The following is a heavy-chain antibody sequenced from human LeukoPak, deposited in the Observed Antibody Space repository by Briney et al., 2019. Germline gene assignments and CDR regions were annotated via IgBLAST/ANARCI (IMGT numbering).Heavy chain of an antibody. Sequence: GGSLRLSCAASGFSISTYPMHWVRQTPGKGLEWVAAISPDGTGKPYADSVKGRFTISRDKSRNTLDLQMDSLRDEDTAIYYCAREDSSSGRAGIFGFSWGQGTLVTVSS. CDR2: ISPDGTGK. J-gene: IGHJ5*02. CDR3: AREDSSSGRAGIFGFS. D-gene: IGHD6-19*01. CDR1: GFSISTYP. V-gene: IGHV3-30*04.